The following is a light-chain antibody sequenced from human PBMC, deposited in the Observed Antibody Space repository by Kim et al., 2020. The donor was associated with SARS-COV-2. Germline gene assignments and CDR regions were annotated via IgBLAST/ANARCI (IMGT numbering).Light chain of an antibody. CDR2: KDT. CDR1: KLGDKY. J-gene: IGLJ2*01. V-gene: IGLV3-1*01. Sequence: SVSPGQTASITCSGDKLGDKYAYWYQQKPGQSPVLVLYKDTKRPSGIPERFSGSNSGNTATLTISGTQAMDEADYYCQAWDISTVVFGGGTKVTVL. CDR3: QAWDISTVV.